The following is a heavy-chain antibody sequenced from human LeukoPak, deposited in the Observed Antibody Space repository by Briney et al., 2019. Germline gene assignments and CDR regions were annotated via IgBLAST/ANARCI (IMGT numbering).Heavy chain of an antibody. CDR2: VSVFNGDT. V-gene: IGHV1-18*01. J-gene: IGHJ6*03. CDR1: GYRFSRYG. CDR3: ARGHGYYYYMDV. D-gene: IGHD3-3*01. Sequence: ASVKVACKASGYRFSRYGISWVRQAPGQGPEWVGWVSVFNGDTKYAQKFQGRVTVTTEISTDTAYMELSSLRSDDTGVYYCARGHGYYYYMDVWDQGTTVTVSS.